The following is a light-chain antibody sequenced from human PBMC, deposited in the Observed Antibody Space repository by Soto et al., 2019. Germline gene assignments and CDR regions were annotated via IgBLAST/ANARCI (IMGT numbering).Light chain of an antibody. CDR2: DAS. Sequence: DIQMTQSPSSVSASVGDRVSIACRASQGIGIWLAWYQQKPGKAPNLLIYDASSLQSGVPSRFTGNGAWTDFTLTISSLQPEDFATYYCLQHNNYPPITFGQGTRLEIK. CDR3: LQHNNYPPIT. V-gene: IGKV1D-12*01. J-gene: IGKJ5*01. CDR1: QGIGIW.